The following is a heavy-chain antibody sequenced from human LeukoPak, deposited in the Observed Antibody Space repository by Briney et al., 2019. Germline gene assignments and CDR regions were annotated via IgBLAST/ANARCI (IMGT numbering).Heavy chain of an antibody. CDR3: AKYLAYCGGDCYSGWFDP. D-gene: IGHD2-21*02. CDR1: GGSFSGYY. Sequence: SDTLSLTCAVYGGSFSGYYWSWIRQPPGKGLEWIGEINHSGSTNYNPSLKSRVTISVDTSKNQFSLKLSSVTAADTAVYYCAKYLAYCGGDCYSGWFDPWGQGTLVTVSS. CDR2: INHSGST. J-gene: IGHJ5*02. V-gene: IGHV4-34*01.